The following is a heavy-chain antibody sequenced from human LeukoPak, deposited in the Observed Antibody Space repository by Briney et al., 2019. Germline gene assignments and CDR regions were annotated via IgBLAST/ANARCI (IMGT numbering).Heavy chain of an antibody. CDR3: ARHGGYIYLYWFDS. CDR2: VSYSGTT. Sequence: SETLSLTCTVSDGSISGGTYYWGWIRQPPGKGLEWIGTVSYSGTTYYKSSLKSRVTISVDTSKNQFSLYLNSVTAADTAVYYCARHGGYIYLYWFDSWGQGTLVTVSS. CDR1: DGSISGGTYY. D-gene: IGHD6-19*01. V-gene: IGHV4-39*01. J-gene: IGHJ5*01.